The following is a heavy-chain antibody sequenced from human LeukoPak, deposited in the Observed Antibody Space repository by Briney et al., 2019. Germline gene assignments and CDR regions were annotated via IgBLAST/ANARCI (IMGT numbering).Heavy chain of an antibody. CDR2: IFHSGGT. D-gene: IGHD2-2*01. V-gene: IGHV4-38-2*02. Sequence: SETLSLTCTVSAYSISSAYYWGWIRQPPGQGLEWIGSIFHSGGTYYNPSLKSRLTISVDTSKNQFSLKLSSVTAADTAVYYCARVIHGRGYCSSTSCEYYYYYYMDVWGKRTTVTVSS. CDR3: ARVIHGRGYCSSTSCEYYYYYYMDV. J-gene: IGHJ6*03. CDR1: AYSISSAYY.